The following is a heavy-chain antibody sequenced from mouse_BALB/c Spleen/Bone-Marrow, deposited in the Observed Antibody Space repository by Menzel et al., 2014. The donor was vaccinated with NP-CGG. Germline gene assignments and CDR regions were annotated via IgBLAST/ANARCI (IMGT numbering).Heavy chain of an antibody. Sequence: VQRVESGAELMKPGASVKISCKATGYTFSSYWIEWVKQRPGHGLEWIGEILPGSGSTNYNEKFKGKATFTADTSSNTVYMQLSSLTSEDSAVYYCARGGYYGSSYEDYAMDYWGQGTSVTVSS. CDR3: ARGGYYGSSYEDYAMDY. CDR2: ILPGSGST. CDR1: GYTFSSYW. V-gene: IGHV1-9*01. J-gene: IGHJ4*01. D-gene: IGHD1-1*01.